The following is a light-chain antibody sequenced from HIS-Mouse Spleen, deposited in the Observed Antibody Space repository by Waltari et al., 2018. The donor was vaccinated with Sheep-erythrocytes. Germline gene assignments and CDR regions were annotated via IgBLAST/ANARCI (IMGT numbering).Light chain of an antibody. CDR3: SSYAGSNNLGV. CDR1: SSDVGGYNY. V-gene: IGLV2-8*01. Sequence: QSALTQPPSASGSPGQSVTISCTGTSSDVGGYNYVSWYQQHPGKAPKLMIYEVSKRPSGVPDRFSGSKSGHTASLTVSGLHAEDEADYYCSSYAGSNNLGVFGGGTKLTVL. CDR2: EVS. J-gene: IGLJ3*02.